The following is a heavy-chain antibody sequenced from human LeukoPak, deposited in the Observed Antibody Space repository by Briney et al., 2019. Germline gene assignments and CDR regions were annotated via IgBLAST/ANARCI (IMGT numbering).Heavy chain of an antibody. V-gene: IGHV3-23*01. CDR3: AKSMVQGVNY. J-gene: IGHJ4*02. D-gene: IGHD3-10*01. CDR2: ISGSGGST. CDR1: GFTVSSNY. Sequence: GGSLRLSCAASGFTVSSNYMSWVRQAPGKGLEWVSAISGSGGSTYYADSVKGRFTISRDNSKNTLYLQMNSLRVEDTAVYYCAKSMVQGVNYWGQGTLVTVSS.